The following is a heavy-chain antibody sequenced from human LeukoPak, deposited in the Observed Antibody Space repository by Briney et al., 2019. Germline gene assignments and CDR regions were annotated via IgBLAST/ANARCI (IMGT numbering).Heavy chain of an antibody. V-gene: IGHV3-7*01. Sequence: PGGSLRLSCAASGLTFSRYWMTWVRQAPGKGLEWVANIKEDGSAKSCVDSVKGRFNISRDNAKNSLYLQMNSLRVEDTAVYYCARDYDYYSGHNLDAFDIWGQGTTVTVSS. J-gene: IGHJ3*02. CDR1: GLTFSRYW. CDR2: IKEDGSAK. CDR3: ARDYDYYSGHNLDAFDI. D-gene: IGHD2-15*01.